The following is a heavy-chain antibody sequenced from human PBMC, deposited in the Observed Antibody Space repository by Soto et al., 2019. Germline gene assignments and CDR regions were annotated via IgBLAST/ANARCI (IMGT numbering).Heavy chain of an antibody. D-gene: IGHD3-3*01. CDR2: IIPIFGTA. J-gene: IGHJ6*02. CDR1: GGTFSSYA. CDR3: ASARYDFWRGYLGPYYYYGMDV. Sequence: QVQLVQSGAEVKKPGSSVKVSCKASGGTFSSYAISWVRQAPGQGLEWMGGIIPIFGTANYAQKFQGRVTITADESTSTAYMELSSLRSEDTAVYYCASARYDFWRGYLGPYYYYGMDVWGQGTTVTVSS. V-gene: IGHV1-69*01.